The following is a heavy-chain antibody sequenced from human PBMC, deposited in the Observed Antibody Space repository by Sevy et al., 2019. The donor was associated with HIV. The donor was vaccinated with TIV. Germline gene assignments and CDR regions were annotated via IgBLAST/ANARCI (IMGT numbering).Heavy chain of an antibody. J-gene: IGHJ4*02. CDR2: IRYDGSNK. D-gene: IGHD2-2*01. CDR1: GFTFSSYG. Sequence: GGSLRLSCAASGFTFSSYGMHWVRQAPGKGLEWVAFIRYDGSNKYYADSVKGRFTISRDNSKNMLYLQMNSLRAEDTAVYYCAKAADCSSTSCPFGYWGQGTLVTVSS. CDR3: AKAADCSSTSCPFGY. V-gene: IGHV3-30*02.